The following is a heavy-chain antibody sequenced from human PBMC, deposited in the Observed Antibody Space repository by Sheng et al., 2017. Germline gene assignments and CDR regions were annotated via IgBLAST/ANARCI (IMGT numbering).Heavy chain of an antibody. Sequence: QVQLQESGPGLVKPSETLSLTCTVSGGSISSYYWSWIRQPPGKGLEWIGYIYYSGSTNYNPSLKSRVTISVDTSKNQFSLKLSSVTAADTAVYYCASARYSGTSFFDIWGQGTMVTVSS. J-gene: IGHJ3*02. CDR2: IYYSGST. CDR1: GGSISSYY. D-gene: IGHD1-26*01. CDR3: ASARYSGTSFFDI. V-gene: IGHV4-59*12.